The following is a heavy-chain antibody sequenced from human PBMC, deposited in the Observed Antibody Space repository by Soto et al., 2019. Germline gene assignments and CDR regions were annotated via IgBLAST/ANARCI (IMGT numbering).Heavy chain of an antibody. Sequence: ESLKISCKASGYIIKNYWIGWVRQMPGQGLEWMGIIFPDDSDTRYSPSFQGHVTISVDKSISTAYVQWSSLKASDSAIYYCFRGGVTSRTFDYWGQGTLVTVSS. J-gene: IGHJ4*02. CDR3: FRGGVTSRTFDY. D-gene: IGHD3-16*01. CDR1: GYIIKNYW. CDR2: IFPDDSDT. V-gene: IGHV5-51*01.